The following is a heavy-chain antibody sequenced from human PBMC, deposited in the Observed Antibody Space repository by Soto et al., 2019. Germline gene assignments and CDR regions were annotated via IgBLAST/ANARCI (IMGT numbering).Heavy chain of an antibody. CDR3: ARHPGYCTGTSCYSYYTMDV. V-gene: IGHV4-39*01. Sequence: SETLSLTCTVSRDSISSNNYYWGWIRQPPGKGLEWIGGINYSGNTYYDPSLKSRVTISVDTSKNQFSLMLTSVTAADTAVYYCARHPGYCTGTSCYSYYTMDVWGQGTTVT. J-gene: IGHJ6*02. CDR2: INYSGNT. D-gene: IGHD2-2*02. CDR1: RDSISSNNYY.